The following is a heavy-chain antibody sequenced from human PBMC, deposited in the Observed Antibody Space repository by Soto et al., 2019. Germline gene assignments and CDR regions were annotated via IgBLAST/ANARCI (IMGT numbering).Heavy chain of an antibody. CDR1: GFTFTSSA. CDR3: ARDRRDDGADFDY. V-gene: IGHV1-58*01. CDR2: IVVGSGNT. J-gene: IGHJ4*02. Sequence: SVKVSCKASGFTFTSSAVQWVRQARGQRLEWIGWIVVGSGNTNYAQKFQERVTITRDTSTSTAYMELRSLRSEDTAVYYCARDRRDDGADFDYWGQGTLVTVSS. D-gene: IGHD3-16*01.